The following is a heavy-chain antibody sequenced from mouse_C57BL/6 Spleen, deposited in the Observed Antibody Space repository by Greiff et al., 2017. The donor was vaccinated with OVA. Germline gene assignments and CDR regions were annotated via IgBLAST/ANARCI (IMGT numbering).Heavy chain of an antibody. CDR2: FNPNNGGT. CDR3: ARGRITTVVAYFDD. Sequence: VQLQQSGPELVKPGASVKMSCKASGYTFTDYNMHWVKQSHGKSLEWIGYFNPNNGGTSYNQKFKGKATLTVNKSSSTAYMERRSLRSENSAVYYGARGRITTVVAYFDDWGQGTTLTVSS. J-gene: IGHJ2*01. V-gene: IGHV1-22*01. CDR1: GYTFTDYN. D-gene: IGHD1-1*01.